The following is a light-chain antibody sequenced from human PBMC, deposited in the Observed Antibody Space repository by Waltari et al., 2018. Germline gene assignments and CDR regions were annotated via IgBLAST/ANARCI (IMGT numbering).Light chain of an antibody. CDR1: QSVSVY. V-gene: IGKV3-11*01. CDR2: DAS. J-gene: IGKJ1*01. Sequence: EVVLTQSPATLSLSPGERATLSCRASQSVSVYLAWYQQKPGQAPRLLIYDASDRATGVPARFSGSGSGTDVTLTINSLEPEDFAVYYCQQRTDRPPVTFGQGTRVEMK. CDR3: QQRTDRPPVT.